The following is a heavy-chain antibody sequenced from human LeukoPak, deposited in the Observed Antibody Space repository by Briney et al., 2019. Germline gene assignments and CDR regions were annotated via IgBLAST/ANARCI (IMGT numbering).Heavy chain of an antibody. Sequence: GGSLRLSCGACGFTFCSYSVMWVRQAPGKGLEFVSYISRSRSTIYYAHHLKGRFTISRDNDTNPLYLQMNSLRVQDTAADCCARDTRKPFERRGQGTIVTVSS. V-gene: IGHV3-48*04. CDR3: ARDTRKPFER. J-gene: IGHJ3*01. D-gene: IGHD3-9*01. CDR2: ISRSRSTI. CDR1: GFTFCSYS.